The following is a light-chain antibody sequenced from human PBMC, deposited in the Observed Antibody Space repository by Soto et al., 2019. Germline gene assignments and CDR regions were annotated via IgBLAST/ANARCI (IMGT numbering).Light chain of an antibody. CDR3: ASHAGRKNII. V-gene: IGLV2-8*01. CDR1: SSDLGAYTY. Sequence: QSALTQPASVSGSPGQSITVSCTGTSSDLGAYTYVSWYQQHPGKAPKLMIYEVNKRPSGVPDRFSGSKSGNTASLTVSGLQAEDEADYYCASHAGRKNIIFGGGTKLTVL. CDR2: EVN. J-gene: IGLJ2*01.